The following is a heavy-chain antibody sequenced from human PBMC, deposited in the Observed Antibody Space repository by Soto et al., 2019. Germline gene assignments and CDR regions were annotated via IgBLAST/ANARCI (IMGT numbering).Heavy chain of an antibody. D-gene: IGHD3-3*01. Sequence: GASVKVSCKASGYTFTGYYMHWVRQAPGQGLEWIGWINPNSGGTNYAQKFQGRVTMTRDTSISTAYMELSRLRSDDTAVYYCARVDDDFWSGYSYYFDYWGQGTLVTVSS. V-gene: IGHV1-2*02. CDR2: INPNSGGT. J-gene: IGHJ4*02. CDR1: GYTFTGYY. CDR3: ARVDDDFWSGYSYYFDY.